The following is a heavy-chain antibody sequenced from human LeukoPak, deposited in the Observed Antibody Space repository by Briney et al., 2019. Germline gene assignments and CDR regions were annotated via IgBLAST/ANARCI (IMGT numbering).Heavy chain of an antibody. CDR3: ARGAMIVGGNWFDP. D-gene: IGHD3-22*01. Sequence: SETLSLTCTVSDGSISSYYWSWIRQPPGKGLEWIGYIYYSGSTNYNPSLKSRVTISVDTSKNQFSLKLSSVTAADTAVYYCARGAMIVGGNWFDPWGQGTLVTVSS. CDR2: IYYSGST. V-gene: IGHV4-59*08. CDR1: DGSISSYY. J-gene: IGHJ5*02.